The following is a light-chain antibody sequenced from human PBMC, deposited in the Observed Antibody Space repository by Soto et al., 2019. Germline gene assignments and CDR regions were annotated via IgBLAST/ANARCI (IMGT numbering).Light chain of an antibody. Sequence: QSVLTQTPSVSGPPGQRVNISCSGSSSNIGRNYVYWYHQFPGTAPKLLIYRDNERPSGVPDRFSGSKSGTSASLAISGLRSGDEADYHCATWDDSLGGPVFGGWTKLTVL. V-gene: IGLV1-47*01. CDR1: SSNIGRNY. J-gene: IGLJ3*02. CDR3: ATWDDSLGGPV. CDR2: RDN.